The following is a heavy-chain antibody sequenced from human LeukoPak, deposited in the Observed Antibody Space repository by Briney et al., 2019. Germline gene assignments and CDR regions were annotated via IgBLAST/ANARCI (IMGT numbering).Heavy chain of an antibody. J-gene: IGHJ5*02. Sequence: GGSLRLSCAASGFTFSSYAMHWVRQAPGKGLEWVAVITYDGSSTYYADSVKGRFTTSIDNSKKTQHLQMNSLRAEDTAVYYCASEVKRDLGWLSKWFDPWGQGTLVSVPS. D-gene: IGHD3-3*01. CDR2: ITYDGSST. CDR1: GFTFSSYA. V-gene: IGHV3-30*04. CDR3: ASEVKRDLGWLSKWFDP.